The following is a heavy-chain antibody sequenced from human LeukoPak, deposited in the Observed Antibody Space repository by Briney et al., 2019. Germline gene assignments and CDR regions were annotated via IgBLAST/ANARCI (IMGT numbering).Heavy chain of an antibody. CDR3: ARLVSSSGDGGPGAFDI. J-gene: IGHJ3*02. CDR2: INHSGST. Sequence: PSETLSLTCAVYGGSFSGYYWSWIRQPPGKGLEWIGEINHSGSTNYNPSLKSRVTISVDTSKNQFSLKLSSVTAADTAVYYCARLVSSSGDGGPGAFDIWGQGTMVTVSS. D-gene: IGHD6-13*01. V-gene: IGHV4-34*01. CDR1: GGSFSGYY.